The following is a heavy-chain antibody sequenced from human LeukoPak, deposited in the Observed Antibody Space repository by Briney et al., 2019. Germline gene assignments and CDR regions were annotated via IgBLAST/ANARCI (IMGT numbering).Heavy chain of an antibody. V-gene: IGHV3-23*01. CDR1: GFTFSNYA. D-gene: IGHD3-9*01. CDR3: ASRALRYFDWTDAFDT. Sequence: GGSLRLSCVASGFTFSNYAMNWVRQAPGKGLEWVSGVSGGGSSTYYADSVKGRFTISRDNSKNMLYLQMNSLRAEDTAVYYCASRALRYFDWTDAFDTWGQGTMVTVSS. J-gene: IGHJ3*02. CDR2: VSGGGSST.